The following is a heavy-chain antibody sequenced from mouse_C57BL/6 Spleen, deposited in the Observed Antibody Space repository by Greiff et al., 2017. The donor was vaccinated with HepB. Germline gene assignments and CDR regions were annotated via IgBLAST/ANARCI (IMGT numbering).Heavy chain of an antibody. CDR2: ISDGGSYT. V-gene: IGHV5-4*01. Sequence: EVKLMESGGGLVKPGGSLKLSCAASGFTFSSYAMSWVRQTPEKRLEWVATISDGGSYTYYPDNVKGRFTISRDNAKNNLYLQMSHLKSEDTAMYDCARDVRSYYFDYGGQGTTLTVSS. CDR3: ARDVRSYYFDY. J-gene: IGHJ2*01. CDR1: GFTFSSYA.